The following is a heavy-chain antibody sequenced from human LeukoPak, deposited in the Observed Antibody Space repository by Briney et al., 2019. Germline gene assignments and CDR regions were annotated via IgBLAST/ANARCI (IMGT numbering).Heavy chain of an antibody. V-gene: IGHV4-61*02. Sequence: NPSQTLSLTCTVSGGSISSGSYYWSWIRQPAGKGLEWIGRIYTSGSTNYNPSLKSRVTISVDTSKNQFSLKPSSVTAADTAVYYCAREGVSWYYDFWSGYLIDYWGQGTLVTVSS. J-gene: IGHJ4*02. CDR2: IYTSGST. CDR1: GGSISSGSYY. D-gene: IGHD3-3*01. CDR3: AREGVSWYYDFWSGYLIDY.